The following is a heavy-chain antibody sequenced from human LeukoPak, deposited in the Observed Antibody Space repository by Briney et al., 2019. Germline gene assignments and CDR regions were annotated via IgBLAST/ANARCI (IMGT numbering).Heavy chain of an antibody. CDR2: INHSGST. CDR1: GGSFSGYY. D-gene: IGHD3-3*01. CDR3: ARDVTIFGVVIGRSYYYMDV. Sequence: SETLSLTCAVYGGSFSGYYWSWIRQPPGKGLEWIGEINHSGSTNYNPSLKSRVTISVDTSKNQFSLKLSSVTAADTAVYYCARDVTIFGVVIGRSYYYMDVWGKGTTVTVSS. V-gene: IGHV4-34*01. J-gene: IGHJ6*03.